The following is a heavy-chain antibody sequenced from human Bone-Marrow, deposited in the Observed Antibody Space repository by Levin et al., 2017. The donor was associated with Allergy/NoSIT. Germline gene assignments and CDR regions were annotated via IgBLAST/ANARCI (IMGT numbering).Heavy chain of an antibody. CDR2: ISNSGRTK. J-gene: IGHJ6*02. CDR3: ARDQRPIVPTENYYYYAMDV. Sequence: SGGSLRLSCAASGFMFSEYYMTWVRQAPGKGLEWITYISNSGRTKSYAGSVKGRFTVSRDNAKMSLFLEMNSLRAEDTAIYYCARDQRPIVPTENYYYYAMDVWGQGTTVIVSS. V-gene: IGHV3-11*01. CDR1: GFMFSEYY. D-gene: IGHD1-26*01.